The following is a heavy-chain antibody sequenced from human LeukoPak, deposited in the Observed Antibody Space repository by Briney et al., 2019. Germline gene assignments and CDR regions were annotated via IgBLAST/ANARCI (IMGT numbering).Heavy chain of an antibody. CDR1: GYSFTSYW. V-gene: IGHV5-51*01. CDR2: IYPGDSDT. CDR3: ARRQNYDSSGYYYVGHAFDI. Sequence: GASLKISSKGSGYSFTSYWIGWVRQMPRKGLEWMGIIYPGDSDTSYSPSFQGQVTISADKSINTAYLQWSSLKASDTAMYYCARRQNYDSSGYYYVGHAFDIWGQGTMVTVSS. J-gene: IGHJ3*02. D-gene: IGHD3-22*01.